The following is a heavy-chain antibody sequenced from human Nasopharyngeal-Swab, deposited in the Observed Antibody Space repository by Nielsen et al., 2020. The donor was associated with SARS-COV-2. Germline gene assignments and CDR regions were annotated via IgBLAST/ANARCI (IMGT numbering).Heavy chain of an antibody. Sequence: TLSLTCAVYGGSFSGYYWSWIRQPPGKGLEWIGEINHSGSTNYNPSLKSRVTISVDTSKNQFSLKLSSVTAADTAVYYCARGPSQNRRAFDIWGQGTMVTVSS. J-gene: IGHJ3*02. CDR1: GGSFSGYY. V-gene: IGHV4-34*01. CDR3: ARGPSQNRRAFDI. CDR2: INHSGST. D-gene: IGHD2/OR15-2a*01.